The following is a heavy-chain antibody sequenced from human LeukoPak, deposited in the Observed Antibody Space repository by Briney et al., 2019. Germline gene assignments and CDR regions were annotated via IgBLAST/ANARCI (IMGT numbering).Heavy chain of an antibody. CDR1: GFTFSSYS. CDR2: ISSSSSYI. V-gene: IGHV3-21*01. D-gene: IGHD4-17*01. J-gene: IGHJ3*02. Sequence: GGSLRLSCAASGFTFSSYSMNWVRQAPGKGLEWVSSISSSSSYIYYADSVKGRFTISRDNAKNSLYLQMNSLRAEDTAVYYCARDIGNGDYVDAFDIGGQGTMVTVSS. CDR3: ARDIGNGDYVDAFDI.